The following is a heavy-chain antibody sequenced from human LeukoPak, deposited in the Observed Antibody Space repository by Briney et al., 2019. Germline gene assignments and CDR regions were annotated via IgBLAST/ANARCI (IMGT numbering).Heavy chain of an antibody. CDR3: ARREPPDSYGLGNYYKSWFDP. V-gene: IGHV4-39*07. J-gene: IGHJ5*02. D-gene: IGHD3-10*01. Sequence: PSETLSLTCTVSGGSISSSSYYWGWIRQPPGKGLEWIGSIYYSGSKYYNPSLKSRVTISVDTSKNQFSLKLSSVTAADTAVYYCARREPPDSYGLGNYYKSWFDPWGQGTLVTVSS. CDR1: GGSISSSSYY. CDR2: IYYSGSK.